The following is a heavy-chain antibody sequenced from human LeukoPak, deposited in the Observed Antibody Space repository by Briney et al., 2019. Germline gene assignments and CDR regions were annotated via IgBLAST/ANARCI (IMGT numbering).Heavy chain of an antibody. CDR1: GFTFDDYA. V-gene: IGHV3-9*01. D-gene: IGHD1-1*01. CDR2: ISWNSGSI. Sequence: PGGSLRLSCAASGFTFDDYAMHWVRHAPGKGLEWVSGISWNSGSIGYADSVKGRFTISRDNAKNSLYLQMNSLRAEDTALYYCAKDFFGTSDAFDIWGQGTMVTVSS. CDR3: AKDFFGTSDAFDI. J-gene: IGHJ3*02.